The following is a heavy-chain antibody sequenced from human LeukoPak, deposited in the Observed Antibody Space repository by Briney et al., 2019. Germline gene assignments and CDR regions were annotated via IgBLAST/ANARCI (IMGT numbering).Heavy chain of an antibody. CDR1: GFTLSSSW. D-gene: IGHD2-21*02. CDR2: INSDGSST. V-gene: IGHV3-74*03. J-gene: IGHJ5*02. Sequence: GGSLRLSCAASGFTLSSSWMHWVRQAPGKGLLWVSGINSDGSSTKCAVSVKGRFTITRDNAKNTLYLQMSSLRAEDTAVYYCARNLFAGDCAWGQGTLVTVSS. CDR3: ARNLFAGDCA.